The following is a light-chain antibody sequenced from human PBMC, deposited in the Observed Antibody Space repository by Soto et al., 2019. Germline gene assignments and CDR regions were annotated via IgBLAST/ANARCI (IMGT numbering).Light chain of an antibody. J-gene: IGKJ1*01. CDR3: QKYNNWPLA. CDR2: GAS. Sequence: EIVMTQSPATLSVSPGERATLSRRASPSVTSRLAWYQQNTGQAHRLLIYGASTRATGIPDRFSGRGSGTEGTLPISSLQSEEGAVYYGQKYNNWPLAFGQGNKV. CDR1: PSVTSR. V-gene: IGKV3-15*01.